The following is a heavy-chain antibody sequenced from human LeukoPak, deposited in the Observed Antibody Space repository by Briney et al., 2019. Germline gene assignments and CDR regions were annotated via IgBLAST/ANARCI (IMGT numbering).Heavy chain of an antibody. D-gene: IGHD6-13*01. CDR3: ARSLFSSSWSAFDY. CDR2: INPNSGDT. V-gene: IGHV1-2*02. Sequence: ASVKVSCKASGYIFTGYYIHWVRQAPGQGLEWMGWINPNSGDTKYAQKFQGRVTMTRDTSINTGYMELRRLKSDDTAVYFCARSLFSSSWSAFDYWGQGILVTVSS. J-gene: IGHJ4*02. CDR1: GYIFTGYY.